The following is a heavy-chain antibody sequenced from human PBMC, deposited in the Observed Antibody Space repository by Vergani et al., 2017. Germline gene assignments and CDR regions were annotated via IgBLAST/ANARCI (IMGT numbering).Heavy chain of an antibody. CDR1: GYTFTGYY. D-gene: IGHD1-26*01. V-gene: IGHV1-2*02. Sequence: QVQLVQSGAEVKKPGASVKVSCKASGYTFTGYYMHWVRQAHGQGLEWMGWINPNSGGTNYAQKFQGRVTMTRDTSISTAYMELSRLRSDDTAVYYCAREPRQWELLYYYYYMDVWGKGTTVTVSS. CDR3: AREPRQWELLYYYYYMDV. CDR2: INPNSGGT. J-gene: IGHJ6*03.